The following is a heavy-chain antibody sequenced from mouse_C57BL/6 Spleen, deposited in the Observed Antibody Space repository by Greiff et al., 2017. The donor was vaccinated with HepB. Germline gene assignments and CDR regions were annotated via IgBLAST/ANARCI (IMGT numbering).Heavy chain of an antibody. Sequence: QVQLQQPGAELMKPGASVKLSCKATGYTFTGYWIEWVKQRPGHGLEWIGEILPGSGSTNYNEKFKGKATFTADTSSNTAYMQLSSLTTEDSAIYYCAREDIYYYGSSYGAMDYWGQGTSVTVSS. CDR2: ILPGSGST. V-gene: IGHV1-9*01. CDR1: GYTFTGYW. D-gene: IGHD1-1*01. CDR3: AREDIYYYGSSYGAMDY. J-gene: IGHJ4*01.